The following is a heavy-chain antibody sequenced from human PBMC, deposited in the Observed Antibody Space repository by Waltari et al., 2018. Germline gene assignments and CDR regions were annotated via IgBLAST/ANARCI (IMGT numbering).Heavy chain of an antibody. J-gene: IGHJ6*02. CDR1: GFPFSTYW. D-gene: IGHD2-15*01. Sequence: VQLVESGGGLVQPGGSLRLPCEASGFPFSTYWLCWVRQVPGKGLVWVSTITSDESRTRYADSVKGRFTISRDNAKNTLYLQTNSLRAEDTAVYYCASHRPGGYGMDVWGHGTTVTVSS. CDR2: ITSDESRT. CDR3: ASHRPGGYGMDV. V-gene: IGHV3-74*01.